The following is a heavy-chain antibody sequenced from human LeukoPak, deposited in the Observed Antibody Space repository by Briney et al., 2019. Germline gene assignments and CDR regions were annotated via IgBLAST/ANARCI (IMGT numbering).Heavy chain of an antibody. CDR3: ARGNGDYFDY. CDR2: IYYSGST. V-gene: IGHV4-59*01. D-gene: IGHD4-17*01. J-gene: IGHJ4*02. CDR1: GGSISSYY. Sequence: SETLSLTCTVSGGSISSYYWSWIRQPPGKGLEWIGYIYYSGSTNYNPSLKSRVTVSVDTSKNQFSLKLSSVTAADTAVYYCARGNGDYFDYWGQGTLVTVSS.